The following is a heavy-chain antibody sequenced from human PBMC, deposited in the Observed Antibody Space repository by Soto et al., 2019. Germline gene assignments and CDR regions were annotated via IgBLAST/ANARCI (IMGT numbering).Heavy chain of an antibody. CDR1: GYKFTSSW. D-gene: IGHD3-22*01. V-gene: IGHV5-51*01. Sequence: GESLKISCRTSGYKFTSSWIAWVRQMPGKGLEWMGIIFPSDSDTRYSPSFQGQVTISADRSTSTVFLQWASLKASDTAVYFCARKDKSGYFSWFDPWGQGTLVTVSS. CDR2: IFPSDSDT. J-gene: IGHJ5*02. CDR3: ARKDKSGYFSWFDP.